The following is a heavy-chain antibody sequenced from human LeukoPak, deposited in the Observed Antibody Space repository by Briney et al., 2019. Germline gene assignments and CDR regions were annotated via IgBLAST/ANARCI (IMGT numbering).Heavy chain of an antibody. CDR3: ATSMAQDVDAFHI. CDR1: RSTFSTYS. J-gene: IGHJ3*02. V-gene: IGHV3-21*01. Sequence: PGGSLRLSCAASRSTFSTYSMNWVRQAPGKGLEWVSSISSRSTYIYYADSVKGRFTISRDNAKNSLYLQMNNLRAEDTAMFYCATSMAQDVDAFHIWGQGTMVTVSS. D-gene: IGHD2-21*01. CDR2: ISSRSTYI.